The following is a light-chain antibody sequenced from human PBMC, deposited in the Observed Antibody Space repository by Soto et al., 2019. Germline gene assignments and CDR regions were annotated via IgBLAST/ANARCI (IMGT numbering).Light chain of an antibody. V-gene: IGKV3-20*01. CDR3: QQYGSSPRLT. Sequence: EIVLTQSPGTLSLSPGERATLSCRASQSVSSSYLAWYQQKPGQAPRLLIYGASSRATGIPDRFSGSGSGTDFTLTISRLEPEDLAVYYCQQYGSSPRLTCGGGTEMEIK. J-gene: IGKJ4*01. CDR1: QSVSSSY. CDR2: GAS.